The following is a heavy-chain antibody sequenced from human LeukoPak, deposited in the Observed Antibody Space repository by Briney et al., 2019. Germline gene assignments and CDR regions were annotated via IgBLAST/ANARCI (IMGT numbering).Heavy chain of an antibody. CDR3: AKVRGTYSSGYFFDY. CDR2: ISWNSGYI. Sequence: PGRSLRLSCAASGFTFDNYAMHWVRQAPGKGLEWLSIISWNSGYIGYADSVKGRSTISRDNAKKSLDLQMNSLRAEDTAFYYCAKVRGTYSSGYFFDYWGQGTLVTVSS. J-gene: IGHJ4*02. V-gene: IGHV3-9*01. D-gene: IGHD6-19*01. CDR1: GFTFDNYA.